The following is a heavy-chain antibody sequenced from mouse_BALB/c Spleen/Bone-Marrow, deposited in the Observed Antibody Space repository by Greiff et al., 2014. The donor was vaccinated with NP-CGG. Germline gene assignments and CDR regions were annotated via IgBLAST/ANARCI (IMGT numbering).Heavy chain of an antibody. J-gene: IGHJ4*01. CDR2: IAPGSGNT. CDR1: GYTFTSYW. V-gene: IGHV1S41*01. D-gene: IGHD2-4*01. Sequence: DLVKPGASMKLSCKASGYTFTSYWINWIKQRPGQGLEWIGRIAPGSGNTYYNEMFKGKATLTVDTSSSTAYIQLSSLSSEDSPVYFCARSPMITESYAMDYWGQGTSVTVSS. CDR3: ARSPMITESYAMDY.